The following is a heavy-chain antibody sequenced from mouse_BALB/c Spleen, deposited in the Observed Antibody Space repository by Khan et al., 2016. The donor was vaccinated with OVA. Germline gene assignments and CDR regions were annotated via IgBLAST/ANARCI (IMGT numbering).Heavy chain of an antibody. Sequence: QVQLQQSGPELMKPGASVNISCKASGYTFTDYVINWVKQRTGQGLEWIGEIYPGSGTTYYNEKFKGKATLTADKSSNKTYMQLSSLTAEDSAVYLCAKNYASWFAYWGQGTLVTVSA. V-gene: IGHV1-77*01. CDR2: IYPGSGTT. CDR1: GYTFTDYV. CDR3: AKNYASWFAY. D-gene: IGHD1-1*02. J-gene: IGHJ3*01.